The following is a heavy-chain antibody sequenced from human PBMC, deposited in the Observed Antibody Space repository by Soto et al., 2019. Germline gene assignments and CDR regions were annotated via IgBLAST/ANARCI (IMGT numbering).Heavy chain of an antibody. Sequence: VXLSYAAAVFTLISYSMNWVRQAPGKGLEWVSSISSSSSYIYYADSVKGRFTISRDNANNSLYLQMNSLRAEDTAVYYCARVLSVAGYDYWGQGTLVTVSS. V-gene: IGHV3-21*01. CDR2: ISSSSSYI. D-gene: IGHD6-19*01. CDR1: VFTLISYS. CDR3: ARVLSVAGYDY. J-gene: IGHJ4*02.